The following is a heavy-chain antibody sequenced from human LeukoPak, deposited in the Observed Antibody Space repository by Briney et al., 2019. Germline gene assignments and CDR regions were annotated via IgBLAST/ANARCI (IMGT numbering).Heavy chain of an antibody. V-gene: IGHV3-48*01. J-gene: IGHJ6*02. CDR2: ISSSSSTI. D-gene: IGHD2-2*01. CDR3: ARADCSSTSCYDYYHYGMDV. Sequence: GGSLRLSCAASGFTFSSYSMNWVRQAPGKGLEWVSYISSSSSTIYYADSVKGRFTISRDNAKNSLYLQMNSLRAEDTAVYYCARADCSSTSCYDYYHYGMDVWGQGTTVTVSS. CDR1: GFTFSSYS.